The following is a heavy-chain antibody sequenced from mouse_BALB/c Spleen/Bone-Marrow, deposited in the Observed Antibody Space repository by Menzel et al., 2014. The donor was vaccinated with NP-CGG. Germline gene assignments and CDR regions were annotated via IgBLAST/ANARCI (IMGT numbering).Heavy chain of an antibody. D-gene: IGHD2-1*01. CDR3: TRWYYGNYFDY. J-gene: IGHJ2*01. V-gene: IGHV1S81*02. CDR1: GYTFTSYY. CDR2: INPSNGGT. Sequence: QVQLQQSGAELVKPGASVKLSRKASGYTFTSYYMYWVKQRPGQGLEWIGEINPSNGGTNFNEKFKSKATLTVDKSSSTAYMQLSSLTSEDSAVYYCTRWYYGNYFDYWGQGTTLTVSS.